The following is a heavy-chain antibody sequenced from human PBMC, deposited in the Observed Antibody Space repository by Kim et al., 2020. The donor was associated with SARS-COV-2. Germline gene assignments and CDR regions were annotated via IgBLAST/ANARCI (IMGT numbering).Heavy chain of an antibody. CDR3: AREDWNYVGFDY. J-gene: IGHJ4*02. D-gene: IGHD1-7*01. Sequence: YANSVKGRFTISRDNAKNTLYLQMNRLRAEDTAVYYCAREDWNYVGFDYWGQGTLVTVSS. V-gene: IGHV3-74*01.